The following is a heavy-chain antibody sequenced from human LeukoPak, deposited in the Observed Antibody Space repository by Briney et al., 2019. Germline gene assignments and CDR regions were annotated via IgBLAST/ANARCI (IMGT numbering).Heavy chain of an antibody. Sequence: ASVNVSCKASGYTFTDYYMHWVRQAPGQGLEWMGWINAKSGDTKYAQKFQARVTMTRDTSITTTYMEVSRLSSDDTAVYYCARQNTGQLDSWGQGTLVTVSS. D-gene: IGHD2-8*02. V-gene: IGHV1-2*02. J-gene: IGHJ5*01. CDR1: GYTFTDYY. CDR2: INAKSGDT. CDR3: ARQNTGQLDS.